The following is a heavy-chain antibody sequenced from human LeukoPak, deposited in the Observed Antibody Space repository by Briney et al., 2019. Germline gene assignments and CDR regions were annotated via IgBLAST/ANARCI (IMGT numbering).Heavy chain of an antibody. CDR1: GGSISSYY. Sequence: SETLSLTCTVSGGSISSYYWSWIRQPPGKGLEWIGYIYYSGNTNYNHSLKSRVTISVDTSKNQFSLELSSVTAADTAVYYCARHDYGDFSDYWGQGTLVTVSS. CDR2: IYYSGNT. V-gene: IGHV4-59*01. CDR3: ARHDYGDFSDY. J-gene: IGHJ4*02. D-gene: IGHD4-17*01.